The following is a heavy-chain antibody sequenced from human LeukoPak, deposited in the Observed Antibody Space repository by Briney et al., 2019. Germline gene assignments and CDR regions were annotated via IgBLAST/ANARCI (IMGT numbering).Heavy chain of an antibody. V-gene: IGHV3-7*01. D-gene: IGHD2-15*01. CDR1: GFTFSSYR. J-gene: IGHJ6*02. CDR3: ARDKGYCSGGSCYGYYYGMDV. Sequence: GSLRLSCAASGFTFSSYRMSWVRQAPGKGLEWVANIKQDGSEKYYVDSVKGRFTISRDNAKNSLYLQMNSLRAEDTAVYYCARDKGYCSGGSCYGYYYGMDVWGQGTTVTVSS. CDR2: IKQDGSEK.